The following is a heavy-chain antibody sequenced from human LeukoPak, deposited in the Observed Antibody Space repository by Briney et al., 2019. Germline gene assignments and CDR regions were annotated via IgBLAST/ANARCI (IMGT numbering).Heavy chain of an antibody. D-gene: IGHD4-17*01. CDR1: GASISSRPYY. Sequence: PSETLSLTCTVSGASISSRPYYWGWIRQPPGKGLEWIGSISNSGSTYYSPSLKSRVTISVDTSKNQSSLKLSSVTAADTAVYYCARNPGDYGSWYFDLWGRGTLVTVSS. J-gene: IGHJ2*01. CDR2: ISNSGST. V-gene: IGHV4-39*01. CDR3: ARNPGDYGSWYFDL.